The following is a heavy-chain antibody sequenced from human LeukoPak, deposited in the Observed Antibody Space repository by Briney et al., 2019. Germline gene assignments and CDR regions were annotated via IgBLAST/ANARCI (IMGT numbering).Heavy chain of an antibody. CDR1: GGFISGHY. CDR3: ARQVATKGEWAFDV. D-gene: IGHD5-12*01. V-gene: IGHV4-59*08. J-gene: IGHJ3*01. Sequence: PSETLSLTCTVSGGFISGHYWTWIRQPPGKGLEWIGYIYNSGSTKYSPSLKSRVTISVDTSKNQFSLKLSSVTAADTAAYYCARQVATKGEWAFDVWGQGTMVTVSS. CDR2: IYNSGST.